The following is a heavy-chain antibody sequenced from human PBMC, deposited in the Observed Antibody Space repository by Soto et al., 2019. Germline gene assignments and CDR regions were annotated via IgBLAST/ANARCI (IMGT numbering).Heavy chain of an antibody. J-gene: IGHJ3*01. CDR3: ARALIPYGSGSYSP. Sequence: HPGGSLRLSCEASGFTFSNVWMSWVRQAPGKGLEWVSVIYSGGSTYYADSVKGRFTISRHNSKNTLYLQMNSLRAEDTAVYYCARALIPYGSGSYSPWGQGTMVTVSS. CDR2: IYSGGST. V-gene: IGHV3-53*04. CDR1: GFTFSNVW. D-gene: IGHD3-10*01.